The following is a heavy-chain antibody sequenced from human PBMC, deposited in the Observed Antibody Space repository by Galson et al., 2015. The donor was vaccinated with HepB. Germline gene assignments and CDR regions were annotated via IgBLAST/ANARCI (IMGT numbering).Heavy chain of an antibody. CDR2: ISSGSSYI. Sequence: LRLSCAASGFTFSTYSMNWVRQAPGKGLEWVSSISSGSSYIYYADSLKGRFTISRDNAWNSLYLQMNSLRAEATAVYYCASAREGSAIAFDIWGQGTMVTVSS. CDR1: GFTFSTYS. V-gene: IGHV3-21*01. D-gene: IGHD5-24*01. CDR3: ASAREGSAIAFDI. J-gene: IGHJ3*02.